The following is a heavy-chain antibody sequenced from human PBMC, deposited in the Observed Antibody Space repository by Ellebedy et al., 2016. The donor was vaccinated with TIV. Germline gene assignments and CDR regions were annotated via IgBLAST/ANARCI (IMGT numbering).Heavy chain of an antibody. D-gene: IGHD6-19*01. J-gene: IGHJ4*02. CDR1: GGSISSYY. V-gene: IGHV4-59*01. Sequence: MPSETLSLTCTVSGGSISSYYWSWIRQPPGKGLEWIGYIYHSGSTNYNPSLKSRVTIAVDTSKKQISLKLSSVTAADTAVYYCARSSGWDRFDYWGQGTLVTVSS. CDR3: ARSSGWDRFDY. CDR2: IYHSGST.